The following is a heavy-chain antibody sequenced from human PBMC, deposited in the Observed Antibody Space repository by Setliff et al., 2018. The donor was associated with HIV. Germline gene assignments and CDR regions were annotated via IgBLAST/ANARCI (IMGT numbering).Heavy chain of an antibody. CDR1: GYTFVDDG. V-gene: IGHV1-18*01. CDR3: SRDRSATWPPTTY. Sequence: ASVKVSCKASGYTFVDDGITWVRQAPGQGLEWMGWIGAYNGDTKYAQKFQDRVTMTIDTSACTAYMELRSLTSDDTAMYYCSRDRSATWPPTTYWGQGTLVTVSS. CDR2: IGAYNGDT. J-gene: IGHJ4*02. D-gene: IGHD6-25*01.